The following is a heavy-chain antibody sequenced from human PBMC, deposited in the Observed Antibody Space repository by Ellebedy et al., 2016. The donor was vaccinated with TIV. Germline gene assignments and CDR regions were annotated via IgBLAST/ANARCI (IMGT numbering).Heavy chain of an antibody. J-gene: IGHJ1*01. CDR1: GFMFNNYV. CDR3: ARDSYCGGDCYPPTYFQH. D-gene: IGHD2-21*02. V-gene: IGHV3-23*01. CDR2: ISRSGEST. Sequence: GGSLRLSXEVSGFMFNNYVMNWVRQTPEKGLEWVSSISRSGESTNDADSVKGRFTSSRDNSKNTLYLQMDSLRAEDTAVYYCARDSYCGGDCYPPTYFQHWGQGTLVTVSS.